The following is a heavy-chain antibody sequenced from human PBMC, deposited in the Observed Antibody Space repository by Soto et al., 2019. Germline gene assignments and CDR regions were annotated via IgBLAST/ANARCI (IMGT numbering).Heavy chain of an antibody. CDR3: AKDKGGYYFYSGMDV. CDR1: GGTFSSYA. V-gene: IGHV1-69*05. J-gene: IGHJ6*02. CDR2: IIPIFGTA. Sequence: GASVKVSCKASGGTFSSYAIGWVRQAPGQGLEWMGGIIPIFGTANYAQKFQGRVTITTDESTSTAYMELSSLRSEDTAVYYWAKDKGGYYFYSGMDVWGQGTTVTVSS.